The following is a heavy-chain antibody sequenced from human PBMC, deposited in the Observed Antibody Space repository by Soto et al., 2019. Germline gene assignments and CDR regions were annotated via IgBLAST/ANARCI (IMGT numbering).Heavy chain of an antibody. D-gene: IGHD6-19*01. CDR1: GYTFTAYG. J-gene: IGHJ4*02. V-gene: IGHV1-18*01. CDR3: ARGAGTTAGTFEH. CDR2: ISTYNGNT. Sequence: QVQLVQSGAEVKKPGASVKVYCKASGYTFTAYGINWVRQAPGQGLAWMGWISTYNGNTKYPQKLQGRVTRTKDTSTTTAYVELRSPRSDDTAVYYCARGAGTTAGTFEHWGQGTLVTGSS.